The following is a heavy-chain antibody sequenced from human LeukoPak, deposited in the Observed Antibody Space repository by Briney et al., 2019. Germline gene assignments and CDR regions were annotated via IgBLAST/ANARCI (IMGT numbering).Heavy chain of an antibody. CDR3: AKDRYYNWNDDWFDP. J-gene: IGHJ5*02. CDR2: ISGSGGST. V-gene: IGHV3-23*01. Sequence: GGSLRLSCAASGFTFSSYAMSWVRQAPGKGLEWVSAISGSGGSTYYADSVKGRFTIPRDNAKNTLYLQMNSRRAEDTAVYYCAKDRYYNWNDDWFDPWGQGTLVTVSS. CDR1: GFTFSSYA. D-gene: IGHD1-20*01.